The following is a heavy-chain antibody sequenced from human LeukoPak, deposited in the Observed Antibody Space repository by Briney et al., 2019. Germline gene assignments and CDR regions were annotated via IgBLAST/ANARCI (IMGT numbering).Heavy chain of an antibody. Sequence: SVKVSCKASGGTFSSYAISWVRQAPGQGLEWMGGIIPIFGTANYAQKFQGRVTITADESTSTAYMELSSLRSEDTAVYYCARDRGYYDSSGYYGATYYFDYWGQGTLVTVSS. V-gene: IGHV1-69*01. CDR1: GGTFSSYA. D-gene: IGHD3-22*01. J-gene: IGHJ4*02. CDR3: ARDRGYYDSSGYYGATYYFDY. CDR2: IIPIFGTA.